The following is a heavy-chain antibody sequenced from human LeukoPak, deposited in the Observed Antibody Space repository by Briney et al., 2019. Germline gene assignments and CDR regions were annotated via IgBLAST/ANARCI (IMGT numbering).Heavy chain of an antibody. CDR3: ARVSRGLRFLEWLSDNWFDP. V-gene: IGHV4-34*01. Sequence: SETLSLTCAVYGGSFSGYYWSWIRQPPGKGLEWIGEINHSGSTNYNPSLKSRVTISVDTSKNQFSLKLSSVTAADTAVYYCARVSRGLRFLEWLSDNWFDPWGQGTLVTVSS. J-gene: IGHJ5*02. CDR2: INHSGST. D-gene: IGHD3-3*01. CDR1: GGSFSGYY.